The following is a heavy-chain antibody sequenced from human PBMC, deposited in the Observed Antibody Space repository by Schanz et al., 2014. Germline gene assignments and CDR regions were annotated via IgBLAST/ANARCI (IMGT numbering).Heavy chain of an antibody. CDR1: GYTFISYG. CDR2: IIPVLAIA. CDR3: ARVQDDILTGSEYYYGMDV. V-gene: IGHV1-69*04. Sequence: QVQLVQSGAEVKKPGASVKVSCKASGYTFISYGIKWVRQAPGQGLEWMGRIIPVLAIADYAQKFQGRVTITADKSTSTASMELRSLRSDDTAVYYCARVQDDILTGSEYYYGMDVWGQGTTVTVSS. D-gene: IGHD3-9*01. J-gene: IGHJ6*02.